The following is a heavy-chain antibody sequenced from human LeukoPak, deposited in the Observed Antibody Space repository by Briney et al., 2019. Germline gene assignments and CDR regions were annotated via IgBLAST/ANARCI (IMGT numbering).Heavy chain of an antibody. CDR3: ARISGIAVAGGGFDF. Sequence: PSETLSLTCTVSGGSVSSSSYYWAWIRQPPGKGLEWIGSIYHSGSTYYNPSLKSRVTISVDTSKNQFFLKLNSVSAADTAVYYCARISGIAVAGGGFDFWGQGTLVTVSS. CDR2: IYHSGST. J-gene: IGHJ4*02. CDR1: GGSVSSSSYY. D-gene: IGHD6-19*01. V-gene: IGHV4-39*07.